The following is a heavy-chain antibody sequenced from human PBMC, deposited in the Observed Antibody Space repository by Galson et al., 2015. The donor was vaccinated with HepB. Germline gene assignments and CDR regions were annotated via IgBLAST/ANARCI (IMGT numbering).Heavy chain of an antibody. V-gene: IGHV3-30-3*01. D-gene: IGHD6-6*01. Sequence: SLRLSCAASGFTFSYYAMHWVRQAPGKGLEWVAVISYDGINKYYADSVEGRFTISRDNSKNTLYLQMNSLRVEDTAVYYCARAPPLAARPRYYYYGMDVWGQGTTVTFSS. CDR3: ARAPPLAARPRYYYYGMDV. CDR1: GFTFSYYA. CDR2: ISYDGINK. J-gene: IGHJ6*02.